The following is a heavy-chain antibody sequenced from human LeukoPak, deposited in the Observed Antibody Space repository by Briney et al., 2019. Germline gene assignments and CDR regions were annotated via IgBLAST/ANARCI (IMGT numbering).Heavy chain of an antibody. D-gene: IGHD3-22*01. J-gene: IGHJ4*02. CDR3: ARVRADYYDSSGYYEYYFDY. CDR1: GYTFTSYG. CDR2: INPNSGGT. V-gene: IGHV1-2*06. Sequence: ASVKVSCKASGYTFTSYGISWVRQAPGQGLEWMGRINPNSGGTNYAQKFQGRVTMTRDTSISTAYMELSRLRSDDTAVYYCARVRADYYDSSGYYEYYFDYWGQGTLVTVSS.